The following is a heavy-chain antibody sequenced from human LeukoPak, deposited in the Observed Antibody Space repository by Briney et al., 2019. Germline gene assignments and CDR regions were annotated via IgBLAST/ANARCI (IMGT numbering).Heavy chain of an antibody. D-gene: IGHD2-15*01. Sequence: PGGSLRLSCAASGFTFSSYAMSWVRQAPGKGLEWVSAISGSGGSTYYADSVKGRFTISRDNSDNTRYLQMNSLRAEDTAVYYCAKDGWRPDCREGSCYPFDSWGRGTLVTVSS. J-gene: IGHJ4*02. CDR1: GFTFSSYA. CDR2: ISGSGGST. V-gene: IGHV3-23*01. CDR3: AKDGWRPDCREGSCYPFDS.